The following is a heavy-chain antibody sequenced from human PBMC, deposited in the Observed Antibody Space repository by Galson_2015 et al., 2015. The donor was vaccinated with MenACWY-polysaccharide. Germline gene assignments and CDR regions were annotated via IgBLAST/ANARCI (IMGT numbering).Heavy chain of an antibody. V-gene: IGHV3-33*01. D-gene: IGHD2-8*02. J-gene: IGHJ3*02. CDR2: IKYDGSNK. CDR3: AREGSRLVVHPFVI. CDR1: GSRFSNSG. Sequence: SLRLSCAASGSRFSNSGMHWVRQAPGKGLEWVAVIKYDGSNKVYADSVKGRFTISRDNSKNTVFLEMNTLGVEDTAVYYCAREGSRLVVHPFVIWGQWTMVTVSS.